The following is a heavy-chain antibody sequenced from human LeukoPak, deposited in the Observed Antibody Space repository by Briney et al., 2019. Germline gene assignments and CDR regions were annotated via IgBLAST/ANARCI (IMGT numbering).Heavy chain of an antibody. CDR3: ARGNYYDSKRYFQH. CDR2: INHSGST. D-gene: IGHD3-22*01. CDR1: GGSFSGYY. V-gene: IGHV4-34*01. Sequence: PSETLSLTCAVYGGSFSGYYWSWIRQPLGKGLEWIGEINHSGSTNYNPSLKSRVTISVDTSKNQFSLKLSSVTAADTAVYYCARGNYYDSKRYFQHWGQGTLVTVSS. J-gene: IGHJ1*01.